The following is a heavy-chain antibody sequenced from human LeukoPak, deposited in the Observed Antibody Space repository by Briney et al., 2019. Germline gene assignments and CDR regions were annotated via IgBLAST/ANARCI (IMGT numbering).Heavy chain of an antibody. V-gene: IGHV3-53*01. J-gene: IGHJ6*03. CDR2: IYSGSST. CDR1: GFTVSSNY. Sequence: GWSLTLYCAASGFTVSSNYMICVRQAPGKWRAWASVIYSGSSTYYADSVKGRFTISREDSKNTLYLQMNSLRAEDTAVYYCARIRASDILTGYSYYYYMDVWGKGTTVTVS. CDR3: ARIRASDILTGYSYYYYMDV. D-gene: IGHD3-9*01.